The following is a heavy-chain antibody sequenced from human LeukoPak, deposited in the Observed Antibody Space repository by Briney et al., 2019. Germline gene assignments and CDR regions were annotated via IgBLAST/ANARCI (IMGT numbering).Heavy chain of an antibody. J-gene: IGHJ4*02. Sequence: ASVKVSSKASGYTFTSYGISWVRQAPGQGLEWMGWISAYNGNTNYAQKLQGRVTMTTDTSTSTAYMELRSLRSDDTAVYYCARDLHSSGYYPRFDYWGQGTLVTVSS. CDR1: GYTFTSYG. D-gene: IGHD3-22*01. CDR2: ISAYNGNT. V-gene: IGHV1-18*01. CDR3: ARDLHSSGYYPRFDY.